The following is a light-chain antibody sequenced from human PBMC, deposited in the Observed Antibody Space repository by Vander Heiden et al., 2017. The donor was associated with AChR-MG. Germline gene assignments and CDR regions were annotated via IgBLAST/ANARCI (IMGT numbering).Light chain of an antibody. CDR1: QSISSY. CDR3: QQSYSTPWT. Sequence: IQLTQSPPSLSASVGDRVTITCRASQSISSYLNWYQQRPGNAPKLLIYVVSSLRSGVPSRFSGSESGTDFTLTISSLQPEDSATYFCQQSYSTPWTFGQGTKVEVK. J-gene: IGKJ1*01. V-gene: IGKV1-39*01. CDR2: VVS.